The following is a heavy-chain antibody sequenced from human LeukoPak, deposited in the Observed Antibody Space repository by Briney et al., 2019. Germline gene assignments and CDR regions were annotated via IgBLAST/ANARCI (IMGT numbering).Heavy chain of an antibody. V-gene: IGHV4-4*07. D-gene: IGHD3-9*01. J-gene: IGHJ3*02. CDR3: ARETLGYFGWWGAFDI. Sequence: WETLSLTCTVSGFSISSYYMSWIRQPAGKGLEWIARIYTSGSTIYNPSLKSRVTISVDTAKNQFSLKLSFVSAADTAVYYCARETLGYFGWWGAFDIWGQGTMVTVSS. CDR2: IYTSGST. CDR1: GFSISSYY.